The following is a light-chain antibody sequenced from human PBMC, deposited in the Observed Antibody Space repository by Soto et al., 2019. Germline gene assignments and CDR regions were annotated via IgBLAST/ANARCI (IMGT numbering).Light chain of an antibody. CDR1: QSVSSN. CDR3: QQYYTWPLT. Sequence: EIVITQSPATLSASPRERATLSCRASQSVSSNLAWYQQKPGQAPRLLIYGASSRATGIPVRFSGSGSGTEFTLTISSLQSEDFAVYYCQQYYTWPLTFGQGARLEIK. V-gene: IGKV3-15*01. J-gene: IGKJ5*01. CDR2: GAS.